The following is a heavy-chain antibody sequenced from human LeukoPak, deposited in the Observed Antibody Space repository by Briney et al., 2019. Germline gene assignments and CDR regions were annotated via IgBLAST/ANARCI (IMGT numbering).Heavy chain of an antibody. J-gene: IGHJ3*02. Sequence: GGSLRLSCAASGFTFSSYAMSWVRQPPGKGLEWVSGISGSGGGTYYADSVKGRFTISRDNSKNTLYLQMNSLRAEDTAVYYCAKDKRYYDADDAFDIWGQGTMVTVSS. D-gene: IGHD3-22*01. CDR3: AKDKRYYDADDAFDI. CDR2: ISGSGGGT. CDR1: GFTFSSYA. V-gene: IGHV3-23*01.